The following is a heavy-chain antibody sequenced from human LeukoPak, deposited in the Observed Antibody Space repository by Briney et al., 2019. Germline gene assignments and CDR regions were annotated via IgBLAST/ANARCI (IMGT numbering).Heavy chain of an antibody. J-gene: IGHJ4*02. D-gene: IGHD1-26*01. CDR2: ISGSGSTT. CDR3: AKWGELRSVYFDC. Sequence: GGSLRLSCAASGFTFSSYAMSWVRQAPGKGLEWVSTISGSGSTTYYADSVKGRFTISRDNSKNTLYLQMNSLRAEDTAVYYCAKWGELRSVYFDCWGQGTLVTVSS. CDR1: GFTFSSYA. V-gene: IGHV3-23*01.